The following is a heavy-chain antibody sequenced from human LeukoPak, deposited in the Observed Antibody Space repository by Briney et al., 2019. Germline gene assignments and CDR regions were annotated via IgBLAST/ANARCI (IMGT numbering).Heavy chain of an antibody. Sequence: SETLSLTCTVSGVSISSSGYYWGWIRQPPGKGLEWIGNIYYSGSTYDNPSLKSRVTISLDMSKNQCSLKLSSVTAADTAIYYCARTVAGKLVFAYWGQGTLVTVSS. J-gene: IGHJ4*02. D-gene: IGHD6-19*01. CDR3: ARTVAGKLVFAY. CDR2: IYYSGST. CDR1: GVSISSSGYY. V-gene: IGHV4-39*07.